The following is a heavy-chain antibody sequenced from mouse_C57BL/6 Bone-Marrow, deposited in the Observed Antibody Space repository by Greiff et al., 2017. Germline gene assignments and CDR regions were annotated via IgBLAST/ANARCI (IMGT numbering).Heavy chain of an antibody. V-gene: IGHV1-7*01. CDR2: INPSSGYT. CDR1: GYTFTSYW. Sequence: QVQLQQSGAELAKPGASVKLSCKASGYTFTSYWMHWVKQRPGQGLEWIGYINPSSGYTKYKQKFKDKATLSADKSSSTAYMQLSSLTYEDSAVYYCARTMGVIYYYVEGFAYWGQGTLVTVSA. CDR3: ARTMGVIYYYVEGFAY. D-gene: IGHD1-1*01. J-gene: IGHJ3*01.